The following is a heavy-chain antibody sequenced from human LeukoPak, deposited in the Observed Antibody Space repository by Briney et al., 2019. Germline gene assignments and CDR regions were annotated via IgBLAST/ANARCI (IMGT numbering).Heavy chain of an antibody. CDR2: INWNGGST. Sequence: GSLRLSCAASGFTFDDYGMSWVRQAPGKGLEWVSGINWNGGSTGYADSVKGRFTISRDNAKNSLYLQMNSLRAEDTALYYCARDRDYYDSSGYYFEIDYWGQGTLVTVSS. CDR3: ARDRDYYDSSGYYFEIDY. J-gene: IGHJ4*02. V-gene: IGHV3-20*04. D-gene: IGHD3-22*01. CDR1: GFTFDDYG.